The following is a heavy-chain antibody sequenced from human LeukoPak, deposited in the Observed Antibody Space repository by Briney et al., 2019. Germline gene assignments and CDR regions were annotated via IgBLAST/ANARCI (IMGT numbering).Heavy chain of an antibody. J-gene: IGHJ4*02. D-gene: IGHD1-26*01. V-gene: IGHV3-21*01. CDR3: ARDLRSGSYPYDY. CDR1: GFTFSSYS. Sequence: GGSLRLSCAASGFTFSSYSMNWVRQAPGKGLEWVSSISSSSSYIYYADSVKGRFTISRDNAKNSLYLQMNSLRAEDTAVYYYARDLRSGSYPYDYWGQGTLVTVSS. CDR2: ISSSSSYI.